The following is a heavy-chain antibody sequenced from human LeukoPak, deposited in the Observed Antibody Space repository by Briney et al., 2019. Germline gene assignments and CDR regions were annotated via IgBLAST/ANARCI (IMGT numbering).Heavy chain of an antibody. Sequence: GGSLRLSCAASGFTFSRYSMNWVRQAPGKGLEWVSFISTSSIYIYNTDSVKGRFTISRDNAKNSLYLQMNSLRAEDTAVYYCARACFRNSGWYPCFDYWGQGTLVTVSS. V-gene: IGHV3-21*01. J-gene: IGHJ4*02. CDR2: ISTSSIYI. CDR3: ARACFRNSGWYPCFDY. D-gene: IGHD6-19*01. CDR1: GFTFSRYS.